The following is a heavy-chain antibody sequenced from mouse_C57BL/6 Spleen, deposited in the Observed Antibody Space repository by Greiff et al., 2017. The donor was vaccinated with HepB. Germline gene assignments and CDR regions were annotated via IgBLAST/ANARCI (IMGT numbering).Heavy chain of an antibody. Sequence: DVMLVESGGGLVKPGGSLKLSCAASGFTFSDYGMHWVRQAPEKGLEWVAYISSGSRTIYYADTVKGRFTISRDNAKNTLFLQMTSLRSEDTAMYYCARGIYDFPYWGQGTLVTVSA. D-gene: IGHD2-3*01. CDR3: ARGIYDFPY. V-gene: IGHV5-17*01. J-gene: IGHJ3*01. CDR1: GFTFSDYG. CDR2: ISSGSRTI.